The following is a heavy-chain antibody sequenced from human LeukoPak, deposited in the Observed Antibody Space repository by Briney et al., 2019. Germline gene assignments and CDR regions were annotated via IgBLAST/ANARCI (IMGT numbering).Heavy chain of an antibody. CDR3: ARDGADGLRSVLGDY. CDR1: GVTFDDYG. J-gene: IGHJ4*02. Sequence: TGGSLRLSCAASGVTFDDYGMSWVRQAPGKGLEWVSGINWNGGSTGYADSVKGRFTIFRDNATISLYLQMNSLRAEDTALYYCARDGADGLRSVLGDYWGQGTLVTVSS. D-gene: IGHD2-15*01. V-gene: IGHV3-20*04. CDR2: INWNGGST.